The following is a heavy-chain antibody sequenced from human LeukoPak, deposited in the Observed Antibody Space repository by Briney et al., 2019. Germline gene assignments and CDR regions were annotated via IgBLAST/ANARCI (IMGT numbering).Heavy chain of an antibody. CDR2: ISGSGGST. Sequence: PGGSLRLSCAASGFTFSSYAMSWVRQAPGKGLEWVSAISGSGGSTYYADSVKGRFTISRDNSKNTLYLQMNSLRAEDTAVYYCTRDVSSSWYYFDYWGQGTLVTVSS. CDR1: GFTFSSYA. D-gene: IGHD6-13*01. V-gene: IGHV3-23*01. J-gene: IGHJ4*02. CDR3: TRDVSSSWYYFDY.